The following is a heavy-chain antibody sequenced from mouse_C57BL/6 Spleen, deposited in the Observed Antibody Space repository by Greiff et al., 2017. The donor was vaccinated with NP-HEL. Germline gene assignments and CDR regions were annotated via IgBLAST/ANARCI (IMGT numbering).Heavy chain of an antibody. D-gene: IGHD2-13*01. Sequence: EVHLVESGGGLVKPGGSLKLSCAASGFTFSSYTMSWVRQTPEKRLEWVATISGGGGNTYYPDSVKGRFTISRDNAKNTLYLQMSSLRSEDTALYYCARHDWSWFAYWGQGTLVTVSA. CDR3: ARHDWSWFAY. CDR2: ISGGGGNT. V-gene: IGHV5-9*01. CDR1: GFTFSSYT. J-gene: IGHJ3*01.